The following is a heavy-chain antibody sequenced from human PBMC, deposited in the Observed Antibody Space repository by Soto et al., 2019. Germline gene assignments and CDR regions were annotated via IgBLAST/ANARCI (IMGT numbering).Heavy chain of an antibody. D-gene: IGHD1-1*01. CDR1: GGSFSGSY. J-gene: IGHJ5*02. Sequence: QVQLQQWGAGLLKPSETLSLTCGVYGGSFSGSYWSWIRQAPGKGLEWLGEITHSGNTNYNPSLKSRVTISVDTSRSQFSLKLTSMTAADTAVYYCARELAAPNTYRFDPWGQGTLVTVSS. V-gene: IGHV4-34*01. CDR2: ITHSGNT. CDR3: ARELAAPNTYRFDP.